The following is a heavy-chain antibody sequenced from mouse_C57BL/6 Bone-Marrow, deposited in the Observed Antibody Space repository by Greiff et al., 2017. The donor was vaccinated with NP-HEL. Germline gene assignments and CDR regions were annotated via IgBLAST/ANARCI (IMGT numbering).Heavy chain of an antibody. V-gene: IGHV1-9*01. CDR1: GYTFTGYW. J-gene: IGHJ2*01. CDR2: ILPGSGST. CDR3: AILRYYFDY. Sequence: VQLQESGAELMKPGASVKLSCKATGYTFTGYWIEWVKQRPGHGLEWIGEILPGSGSTNYIEKFKGKATFTADTSSNTAYMQLSSLTTEDSAIYYCAILRYYFDYWGQGTTLTVSS. D-gene: IGHD1-1*01.